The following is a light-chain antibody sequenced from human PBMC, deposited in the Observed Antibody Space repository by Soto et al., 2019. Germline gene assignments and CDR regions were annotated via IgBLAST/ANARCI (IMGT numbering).Light chain of an antibody. Sequence: SVLTQPASVSGSPGQSITISCTGTSSDVGGYNYVSWSQHHPGKAPQLIIFEVSNRPSGVSNRFSGSKSGNTASLTISGLQAEDEADYYCSSYRSSSTYVFGTGTKVTVL. CDR3: SSYRSSSTYV. V-gene: IGLV2-14*01. CDR1: SSDVGGYNY. J-gene: IGLJ1*01. CDR2: EVS.